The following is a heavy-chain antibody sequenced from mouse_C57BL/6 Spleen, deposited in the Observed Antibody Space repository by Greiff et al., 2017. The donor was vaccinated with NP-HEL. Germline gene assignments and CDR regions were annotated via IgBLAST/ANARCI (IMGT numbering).Heavy chain of an antibody. J-gene: IGHJ4*01. CDR1: GYAFSSSW. CDR3: ARRYYYAMDY. CDR2: IYPGDGDT. V-gene: IGHV1-82*01. Sequence: QVQLQQSGPELVKSGASVKISCKASGYAFSSSWMNWVKQRPGKGLEWIGRIYPGDGDTNYNGKFKGKATLTADKSSSTAYMQLSSLTSEDSAVYFCARRYYYAMDYWGQGTSVTVSS.